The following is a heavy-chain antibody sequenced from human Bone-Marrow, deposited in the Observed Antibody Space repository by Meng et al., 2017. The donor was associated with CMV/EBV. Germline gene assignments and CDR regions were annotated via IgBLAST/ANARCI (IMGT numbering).Heavy chain of an antibody. D-gene: IGHD3-22*01. J-gene: IGHJ3*02. CDR2: ISSSSSYI. CDR3: ARASPVVTVLHDAFDI. CDR1: GFTFSSYS. Sequence: GGSLRLSCAASGFTFSSYSMNWVRQAPGKGLEWVSSISSSSSYIYYADSVKGRFTISRDNAKNSLYLQMNSLRAEDTAVYYCARASPVVTVLHDAFDIWGQGTMVTVSS. V-gene: IGHV3-21*01.